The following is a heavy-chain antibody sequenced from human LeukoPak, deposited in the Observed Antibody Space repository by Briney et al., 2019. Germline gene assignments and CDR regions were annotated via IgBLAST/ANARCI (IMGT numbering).Heavy chain of an antibody. J-gene: IGHJ4*02. CDR2: ISSSSYI. D-gene: IGHD6-13*01. V-gene: IGHV3-21*01. CDR3: ARGAAAGFGGD. Sequence: PGGSLRLSCAASGFTFSSYSMNWVRQAPGKGLEWVSSISSSSYIYYADSVKGRFTISRDNAKNSLYLQMNSLRAEDTAVYYCARGAAAGFGGDWGQGTLVTVSS. CDR1: GFTFSSYS.